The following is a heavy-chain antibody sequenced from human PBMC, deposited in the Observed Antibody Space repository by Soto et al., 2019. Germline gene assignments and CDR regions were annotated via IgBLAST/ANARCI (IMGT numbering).Heavy chain of an antibody. CDR2: ITFSGNTV. J-gene: IGHJ6*02. CDR1: GFTFSDSY. CDR3: ARVSWREKYGMDV. V-gene: IGHV3-11*01. Sequence: VQLLESGGGVVQPGGSLRLSCVASGFTFSDSYMSWIRQAPGKGLEWISYITFSGNTVYYADSLKGRFTISRDNAKNSLYLQMNRLRAEDTAVYYCARVSWREKYGMDVWGQGTTVTVSS.